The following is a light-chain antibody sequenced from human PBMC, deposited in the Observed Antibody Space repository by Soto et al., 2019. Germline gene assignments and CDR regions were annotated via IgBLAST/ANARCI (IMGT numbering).Light chain of an antibody. CDR2: GAF. CDR3: QQSET. Sequence: EIVMTQSPATLSVSPGERATLSCRASQSVSSSFLAWYQQKPGQAPRLLIYGAFSRATDAPDRFSGSESGTDFTLTISRLEPEDFAVYYCQQSETFGQGTKVDIK. V-gene: IGKV3-20*01. J-gene: IGKJ1*01. CDR1: QSVSSSF.